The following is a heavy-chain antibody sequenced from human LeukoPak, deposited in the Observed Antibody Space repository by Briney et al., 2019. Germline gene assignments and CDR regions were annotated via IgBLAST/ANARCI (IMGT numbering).Heavy chain of an antibody. Sequence: SGGSLRLSCAASGFTFSSYAMSWVRQAPGKGLEWVSAISGSGGSTYYADSVKGRFTISRDNSKNTLYLQMNSLRAEDTAVYYCAGYYGDYVSYYFDYWGQGTLVTVSS. CDR1: GFTFSSYA. CDR2: ISGSGGST. V-gene: IGHV3-23*01. CDR3: AGYYGDYVSYYFDY. J-gene: IGHJ4*02. D-gene: IGHD4-17*01.